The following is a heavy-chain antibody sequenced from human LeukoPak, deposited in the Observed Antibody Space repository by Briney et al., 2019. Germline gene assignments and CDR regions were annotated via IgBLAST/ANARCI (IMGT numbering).Heavy chain of an antibody. Sequence: GGSLRLSCAASGFTFSNAWMSWVRQAPGKGLEWVGRIKSKTDGGTTDYAAPVKGRFTISRDDSKNTLYLQMNSLKTEDTAVYYCTTHITFGGVFSLDYWGQGTLVTVSS. J-gene: IGHJ4*02. CDR3: TTHITFGGVFSLDY. CDR1: GFTFSNAW. D-gene: IGHD3-16*01. CDR2: IKSKTDGGTT. V-gene: IGHV3-15*01.